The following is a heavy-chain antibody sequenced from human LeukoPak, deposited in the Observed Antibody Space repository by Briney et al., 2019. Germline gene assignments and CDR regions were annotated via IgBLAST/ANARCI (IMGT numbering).Heavy chain of an antibody. V-gene: IGHV3-48*01. J-gene: IGHJ4*02. CDR1: GVTFSSYS. CDR3: AKEHGSSYGLPTHFDY. Sequence: QAGGSLRLSCAASGVTFSSYSMNWVRQAPGKGLKWVSYISSSSSTIYYADSVKGRFTISRDNAKNSLYLQMNSLRAEDTAVYYCAKEHGSSYGLPTHFDYWGQGTLVTVSS. D-gene: IGHD5-18*01. CDR2: ISSSSSTI.